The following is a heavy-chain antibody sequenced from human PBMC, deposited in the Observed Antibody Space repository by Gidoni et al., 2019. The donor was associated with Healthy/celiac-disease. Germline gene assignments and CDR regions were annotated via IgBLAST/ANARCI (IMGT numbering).Heavy chain of an antibody. V-gene: IGHV4-61*01. CDR1: GGSVSSVSYY. CDR3: VGFMVRGVYYGMDV. CDR2: IYYSGST. J-gene: IGHJ6*02. D-gene: IGHD3-10*01. Sequence: QVQLQESGPGLVKPSETLSLTCTVSGGSVSSVSYYWSWIRQPPGKGLEWIGYIYYSGSTNYNPSLKSRVTISVDTPKNQFSLKLSSVTAADTAVYYCVGFMVRGVYYGMDVWGQGTTVTVSS.